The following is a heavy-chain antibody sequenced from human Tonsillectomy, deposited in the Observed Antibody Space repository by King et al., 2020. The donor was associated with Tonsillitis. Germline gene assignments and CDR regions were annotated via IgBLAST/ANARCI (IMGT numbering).Heavy chain of an antibody. CDR1: GYSFTSYW. J-gene: IGHJ4*02. V-gene: IGHV5-51*01. D-gene: IGHD6-13*01. CDR2: IYPGDSDT. CDR3: ARPKGQQQLVDTLDY. Sequence: QLVQSGAEVKKPGESLRISCKGSGYSFTSYWIGWVRQMPGKGLEWMGIIYPGDSDTRYSPSFQGQVTISADKSINTAYLQWSSLKASDTAMYYCARPKGQQQLVDTLDYWGQGTLVTVSS.